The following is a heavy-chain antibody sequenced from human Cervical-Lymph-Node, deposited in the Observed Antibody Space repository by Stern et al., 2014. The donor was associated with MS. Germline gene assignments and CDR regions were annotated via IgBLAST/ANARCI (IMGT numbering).Heavy chain of an antibody. CDR1: GGSITSSSHY. D-gene: IGHD3-16*01. J-gene: IGHJ6*02. CDR3: ARIAGGYLYYYGMDV. CDR2: IYYTGET. Sequence: QLQLQESGPGLVKPSETLSLTCTVSGGSITSSSHYWGWIRQPPGKGLEWIGNIYYTGETYYNPSLKSRVTISIDKSRDQFTLKLSSVTAADTAVFYCARIAGGYLYYYGMDVWGQGTTVTVSS. V-gene: IGHV4-39*01.